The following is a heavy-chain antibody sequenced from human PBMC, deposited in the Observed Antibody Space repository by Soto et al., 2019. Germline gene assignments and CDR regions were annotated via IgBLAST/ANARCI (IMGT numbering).Heavy chain of an antibody. CDR2: INHSGGN. J-gene: IGHJ4*01. Sequence: WRTLSIPCAVSGESRGGSYWSWIGQSPGKRLQWIGAINHSGGNNYNPSLKSRVTISGDTSRSQFSLRLSSVTAADTAVYYCARGLPLSWYFGNARGVFD. CDR3: ARGLPLSWYFGNARGVFD. V-gene: IGHV4-34*01. CDR1: GESRGGSY. D-gene: IGHD3-10*02.